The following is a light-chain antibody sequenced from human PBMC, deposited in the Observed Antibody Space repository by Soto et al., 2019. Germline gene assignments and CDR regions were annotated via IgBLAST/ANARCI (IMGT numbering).Light chain of an antibody. V-gene: IGLV1-51*01. CDR3: GTWDSSLSGGV. CDR1: SSNIGNNY. Sequence: QSVLTQPPSVSAAPGQKVTISCSGSSSNIGNNYVSWFQQLPGTAPKLLIYDNNKRPSGIPDRFSGSKSGTSATLGITGLQTGDEADYYCGTWDSSLSGGVFDGGTKVTVL. J-gene: IGLJ2*01. CDR2: DNN.